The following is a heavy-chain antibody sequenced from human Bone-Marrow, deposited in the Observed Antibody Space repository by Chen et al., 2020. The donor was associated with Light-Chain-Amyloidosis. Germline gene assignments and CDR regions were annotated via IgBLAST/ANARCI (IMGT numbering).Heavy chain of an antibody. D-gene: IGHD5-12*01. CDR2: INHSGSA. J-gene: IGHJ5*02. CDR3: ARYEPHFSDSIISGYTA. Sequence: QVELQQWGAGLLQPSETLSLTCGIHTGAFGVDYWTWIRQPPGKGLQWIAEINHSGSANYNSSLKSRTTISVDKSKNQFSLRMISVTAADTAVYYCARYEPHFSDSIISGYTAWGQGTSVTVSS. V-gene: IGHV4-34*01. CDR1: TGAFGVDY.